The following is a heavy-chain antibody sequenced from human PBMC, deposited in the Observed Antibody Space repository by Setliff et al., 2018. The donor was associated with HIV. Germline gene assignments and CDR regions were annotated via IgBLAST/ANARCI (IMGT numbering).Heavy chain of an antibody. CDR1: GGSVSRSDYY. J-gene: IGHJ6*02. V-gene: IGHV4-61*08. D-gene: IGHD2-2*01. Sequence: KTSETLSLTCTVSGGSVSRSDYYWSWIRQPPGKGLEWIGYIYYTGSTNYNPSLKSRVTTSVDTSKNQFSLKLSSVTAADTAVYYCARGRSCSSSSCYLVYYYYYGMDVWGHGSTVTVS. CDR3: ARGRSCSSSSCYLVYYYYYGMDV. CDR2: IYYTGST.